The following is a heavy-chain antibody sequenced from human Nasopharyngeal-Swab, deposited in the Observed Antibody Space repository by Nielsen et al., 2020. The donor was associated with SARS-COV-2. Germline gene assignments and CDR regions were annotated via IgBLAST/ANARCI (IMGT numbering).Heavy chain of an antibody. CDR2: ITQDGSEK. CDR1: GFTSSSHS. CDR3: AKARRITIFGVVTPFDY. Sequence: GGSLRPSFAASGFTSSSHSMSWVRQPPGKGLEWVANITQDGSEKYYMDSVKGGFTISRDNAKNSLYRQRNSLRAEDTAVYYCAKARRITIFGVVTPFDYWGQGTLVTVSS. J-gene: IGHJ4*02. V-gene: IGHV3-7*01. D-gene: IGHD3-3*01.